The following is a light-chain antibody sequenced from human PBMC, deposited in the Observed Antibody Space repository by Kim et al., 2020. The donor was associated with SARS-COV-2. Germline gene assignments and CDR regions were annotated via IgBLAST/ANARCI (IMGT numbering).Light chain of an antibody. V-gene: IGKV1-39*01. CDR1: ESVTKY. Sequence: ASGGDRVTISCRASESVTKYLNWYQQKPGKVPRLVIYGASSLQSGVPSRFRGSGSGTDFTLTISSLQPEDFATYYCQQSYSTPLNFGPGTKVDIK. CDR3: QQSYSTPLN. J-gene: IGKJ3*01. CDR2: GAS.